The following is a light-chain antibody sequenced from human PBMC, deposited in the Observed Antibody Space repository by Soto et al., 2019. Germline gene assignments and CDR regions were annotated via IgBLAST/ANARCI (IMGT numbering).Light chain of an antibody. Sequence: QSVLTQPASVSGSPGQSITISCTGTSSDVGGYNYVSWYQQHPGKAPKIIIYEVTNRPSGLSNRFSGSKSGNTASLTISRLQAEDDADYYCSSFTSRFTFNYIFGTGTKVTV. CDR2: EVT. CDR3: SSFTSRFTFNYI. V-gene: IGLV2-14*01. CDR1: SSDVGGYNY. J-gene: IGLJ1*01.